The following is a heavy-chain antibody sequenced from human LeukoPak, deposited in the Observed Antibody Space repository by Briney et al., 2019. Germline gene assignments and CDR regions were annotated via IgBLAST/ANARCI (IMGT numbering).Heavy chain of an antibody. CDR1: GFAISSYT. CDR2: ISSSGSKM. Sequence: PGGSLRLSCAASGFAISSYTMNWVRLAPGKGLEWVSSISSSGSKMYYADLLKGRFTVSRDNAKNSLYLQMNSLRAEDTAVYYCARALEADYWGQGTLVTVSS. CDR3: ARALEADY. V-gene: IGHV3-21*01. J-gene: IGHJ4*02.